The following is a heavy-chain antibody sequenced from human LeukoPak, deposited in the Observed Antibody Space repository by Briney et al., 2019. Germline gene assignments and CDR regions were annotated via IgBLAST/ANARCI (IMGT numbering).Heavy chain of an antibody. V-gene: IGHV4-39*01. CDR1: CASIFSTTYY. J-gene: IGHJ3*02. Sequence: PSETPSLTCTVSCASIFSTTYYWGWTHPPPRKGLEWIASIYYSGSTYYNPSLKSRVTISVDTSKNQFSLKLSAVTAADTPVYYCARHKYSSGWPPEGAFDIWGQGTMVTVSS. CDR2: IYYSGST. CDR3: ARHKYSSGWPPEGAFDI. D-gene: IGHD6-19*01.